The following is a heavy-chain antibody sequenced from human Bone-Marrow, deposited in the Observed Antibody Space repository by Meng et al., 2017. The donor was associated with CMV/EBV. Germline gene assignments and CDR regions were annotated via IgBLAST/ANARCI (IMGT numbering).Heavy chain of an antibody. V-gene: IGHV4-34*01. D-gene: IGHD6-13*01. J-gene: IGHJ4*02. CDR2: INHSGST. Sequence: SDTLSLTCAVYGGSFSGYYWSWIRQPPGKGLEWIGEINHSGSTNYNPSLKSRVTISVDTSKNQFSLKLSSVTAADTAVYYCARGVIAAAGRGYFDYWGQGTLVTVSS. CDR3: ARGVIAAAGRGYFDY. CDR1: GGSFSGYY.